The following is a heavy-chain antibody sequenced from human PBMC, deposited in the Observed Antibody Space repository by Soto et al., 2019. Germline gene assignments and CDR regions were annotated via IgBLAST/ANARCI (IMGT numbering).Heavy chain of an antibody. V-gene: IGHV4-30-2*01. J-gene: IGHJ6*02. CDR1: GGSISSGGYS. D-gene: IGHD2-2*01. CDR2: IYPSGST. CDR3: ASISTSYYSGRDV. Sequence: QLQLQESGSGLVKPSQTLSLTCAVSGGSISSGGYSWCWIRQPPGKGLEWIGYIYPSGSTYYNPSLKSRVTTSVDRAKNQFSLKLSSVTAADTAVYYCASISTSYYSGRDVWGQGTTVTVSS.